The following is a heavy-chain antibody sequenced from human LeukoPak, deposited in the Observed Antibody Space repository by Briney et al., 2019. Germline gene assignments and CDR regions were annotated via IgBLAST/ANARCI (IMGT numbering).Heavy chain of an antibody. CDR1: GFTFSSYG. CDR3: AKDLEGGVATIGYYFDY. CDR2: ISYDGSNK. Sequence: GGSLRLSCAASGFTFSSYGMHWVRQAPGKGLEWVAVISYDGSNKCYADSVKGRFTISRDNSKNTLYLQMNSLRAEDTAVYYCAKDLEGGVATIGYYFDYWGQGTLVTVSS. D-gene: IGHD5-12*01. J-gene: IGHJ4*02. V-gene: IGHV3-30*18.